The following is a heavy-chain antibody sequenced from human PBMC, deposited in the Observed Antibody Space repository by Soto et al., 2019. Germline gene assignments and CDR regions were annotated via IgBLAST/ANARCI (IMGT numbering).Heavy chain of an antibody. D-gene: IGHD6-13*01. Sequence: PSETLSLTCTVSGGSISGYYWSWIRQSPGKGLEYIGYIYYRGSTNYNPSLKSRVTMSVDTSRNQFSLKVNSVTAADTAVYYCARQQLLPFYYALDVWGQGTTVPSP. CDR2: IYYRGST. CDR1: GGSISGYY. CDR3: ARQQLLPFYYALDV. V-gene: IGHV4-59*01. J-gene: IGHJ6*02.